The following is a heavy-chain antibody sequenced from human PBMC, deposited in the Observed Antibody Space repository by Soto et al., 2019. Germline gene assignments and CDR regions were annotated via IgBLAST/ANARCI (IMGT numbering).Heavy chain of an antibody. V-gene: IGHV3-23*01. Sequence: LRLSCAASGFTFSSYAMSWVRQAPGKGLEWVSAISGSGGSTYYADSVKGRFTISRDNSKNTLYLQMNSLRAEDTAVYYCAKDISSSWYSFSDYYYGMDVWGQGTTVTVSS. D-gene: IGHD6-13*01. CDR3: AKDISSSWYSFSDYYYGMDV. CDR1: GFTFSSYA. CDR2: ISGSGGST. J-gene: IGHJ6*02.